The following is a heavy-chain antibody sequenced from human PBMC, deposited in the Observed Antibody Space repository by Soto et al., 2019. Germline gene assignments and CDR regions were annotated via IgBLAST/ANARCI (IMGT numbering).Heavy chain of an antibody. D-gene: IGHD5-18*01. V-gene: IGHV3-30*04. J-gene: IGHJ6*04. CDR3: ARVPGAMVAILYISPLDGREPLSDVAV. CDR2: ISFDGSNK. CDR1: GFTFSYYP. Sequence: QMQLVESGGGAVQPGRSLRLSCAASGFTFSYYPMHWVRQAPGKGLEWVAVISFDGSNKYYADSVKGRFTISRDNSKNTLYRQMNRLRGQNTAVYYCARVPGAMVAILYISPLDGREPLSDVAVWGKGTTVTVSS.